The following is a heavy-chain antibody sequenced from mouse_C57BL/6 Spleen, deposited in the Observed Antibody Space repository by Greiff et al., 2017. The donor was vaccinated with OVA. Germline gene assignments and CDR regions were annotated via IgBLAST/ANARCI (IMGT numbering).Heavy chain of an antibody. D-gene: IGHD2-4*01. J-gene: IGHJ2*01. CDR3: ARVPYDYEYYFDY. CDR2: IHPNSGST. V-gene: IGHV1-64*01. Sequence: QVQLQQPGAELVKPGASVKLSCKASGYTFTSYWMHWVKQRPGQGLEWIGMIHPNSGSTNYNEKFKGKATLTADKSSSTAYMQLSSLTSEDSAVYFCARVPYDYEYYFDYWGQGTTLTVSS. CDR1: GYTFTSYW.